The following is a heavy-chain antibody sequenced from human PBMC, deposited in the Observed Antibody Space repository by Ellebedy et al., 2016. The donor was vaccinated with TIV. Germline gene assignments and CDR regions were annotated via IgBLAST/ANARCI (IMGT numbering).Heavy chain of an antibody. J-gene: IGHJ4*02. Sequence: GESLKISCAASGFTFSSYDMHWVRQATGKGLEWVSAIGTAGDTYYPGSVKGRFTISRDNAKNSLYLQMNGLRVEDTAIYYCATDLHPFTRGWGYWGQGTLVTVSS. V-gene: IGHV3-13*01. D-gene: IGHD3-10*01. CDR3: ATDLHPFTRGWGY. CDR2: IGTAGDT. CDR1: GFTFSSYD.